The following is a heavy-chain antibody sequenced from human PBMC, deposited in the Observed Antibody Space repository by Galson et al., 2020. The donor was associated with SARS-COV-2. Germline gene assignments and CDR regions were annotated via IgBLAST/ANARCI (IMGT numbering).Heavy chain of an antibody. V-gene: IGHV3-21*01. Sequence: GGSLRLSCAVSGFPFSSYSMNWVRQALGKGLEWVSSIISSSNYIYYADSVKGRFTISRDNAKNSLYLQMNSLRAEDTAVYYCARDASWAMFGMDVWGQGTTVTVSS. CDR3: ARDASWAMFGMDV. CDR2: IISSSNYI. CDR1: GFPFSSYS. D-gene: IGHD1-26*01. J-gene: IGHJ6*02.